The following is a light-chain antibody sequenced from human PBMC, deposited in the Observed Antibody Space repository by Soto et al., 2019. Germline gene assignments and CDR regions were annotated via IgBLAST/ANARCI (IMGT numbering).Light chain of an antibody. CDR1: QSVGSSY. CDR2: GAS. CDR3: QQYGSSWT. Sequence: EIVLTQSPGTLALSPGERATLSCMASQSVGSSYLAWYEQKPGQAPRLLIYGASSRATGIPDRFSGSRSGTDFTLTISRLEPEDFAVYYCQQYGSSWTFGQGTKVEIK. V-gene: IGKV3-20*01. J-gene: IGKJ1*01.